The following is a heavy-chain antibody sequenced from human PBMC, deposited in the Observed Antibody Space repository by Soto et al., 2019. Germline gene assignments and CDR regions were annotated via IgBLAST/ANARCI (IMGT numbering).Heavy chain of an antibody. J-gene: IGHJ1*01. CDR1: GYTLTELS. Sequence: SCKVSGYTLTELSMHWVRQAPGKGLEWVAVISSDGSEKHYADSVKGRFTISRDTSKNTLYLQMNSLRDEDTADYFFAKHHNSRSQFYFWGQGSLVPGSS. CDR3: AKHHNSRSQFYF. V-gene: IGHV3-30*18. CDR2: ISSDGSEK. D-gene: IGHD1-20*01.